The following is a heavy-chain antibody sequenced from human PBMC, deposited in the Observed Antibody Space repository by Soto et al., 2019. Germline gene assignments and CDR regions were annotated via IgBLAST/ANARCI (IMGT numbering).Heavy chain of an antibody. Sequence: EVQLLESGGGLVQPGGSLRLSCAASGFTFSSYAMNWVRQAPGKALEWVSVISGSGGSTYYADSVKGRFTISRDNSKNTLYLQMNSLRAEDTAVYYCARRSSGWYFDYWGQGTLVTVSS. CDR3: ARRSSGWYFDY. CDR1: GFTFSSYA. V-gene: IGHV3-23*01. D-gene: IGHD6-19*01. J-gene: IGHJ4*02. CDR2: ISGSGGST.